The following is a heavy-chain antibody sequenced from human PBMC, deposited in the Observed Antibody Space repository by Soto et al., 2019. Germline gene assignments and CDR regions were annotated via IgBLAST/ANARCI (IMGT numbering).Heavy chain of an antibody. CDR1: GYTFTSYD. CDR3: ARGDGGYCTNGVCSYYYYMDV. J-gene: IGHJ6*03. Sequence: QVQLVQSGAEVKKPGASVKVSCKASGYTFTSYDINWVRQATGQGLEWMGWMNPNSGNTGYAQKFQGRVTMTRNTSISTAYMELSRLRSEDTAVYYCARGDGGYCTNGVCSYYYYMDVWGKGTTVTVSS. D-gene: IGHD2-8*01. CDR2: MNPNSGNT. V-gene: IGHV1-8*01.